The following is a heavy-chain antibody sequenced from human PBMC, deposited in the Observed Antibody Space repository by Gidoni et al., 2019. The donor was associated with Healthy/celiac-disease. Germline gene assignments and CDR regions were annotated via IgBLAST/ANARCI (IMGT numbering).Heavy chain of an antibody. CDR2: IKQDGSEK. V-gene: IGHV3-7*03. CDR1: GFPFSSYL. D-gene: IGHD5-12*01. CDR3: ARDQQTGGWLQLFYAFDI. Sequence: EVQLVESGGGLVPPGGSLRLSCAAYGFPFSSYLMSWVRQAPGKGLEWVANIKQDGSEKYYVDSVKGRFTISRDNAKNSLYLQMNSLRAEDTAVYYCARDQQTGGWLQLFYAFDIWGQVTMVTVSS. J-gene: IGHJ3*02.